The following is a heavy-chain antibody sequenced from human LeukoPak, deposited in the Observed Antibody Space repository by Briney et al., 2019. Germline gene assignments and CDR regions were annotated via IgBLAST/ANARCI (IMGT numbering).Heavy chain of an antibody. CDR3: ARYCSSTSCYEIYYYYGMDV. V-gene: IGHV3-48*04. CDR1: GFTFSSYS. Sequence: HPGGSLRLSCAASGFTFSSYSMNWVRQAPGKGLEWVSFISSSSSTIYYADSVKGRFTISRDNAKNSLYLQMNSLRAEDTAVYYCARYCSSTSCYEIYYYYGMDVWGQGTTVTVSS. J-gene: IGHJ6*02. D-gene: IGHD2-2*01. CDR2: ISSSSSTI.